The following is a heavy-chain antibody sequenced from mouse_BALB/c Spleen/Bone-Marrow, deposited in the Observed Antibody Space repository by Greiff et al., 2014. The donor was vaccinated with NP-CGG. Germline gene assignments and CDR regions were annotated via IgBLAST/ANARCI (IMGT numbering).Heavy chain of an antibody. V-gene: IGHV14-3*02. Sequence: EVQLQQSGAELVKPGASVKLSCTASGFNIKDTYMHWVKQRPEQGLEWIGRIDPANGNTNYDPRFQGKATITADTSSNTACLQLSSLTSEDTAVYYCARYGSRYYAMDYWGQGTSVTVSS. J-gene: IGHJ4*01. D-gene: IGHD1-1*01. CDR1: GFNIKDTY. CDR2: IDPANGNT. CDR3: ARYGSRYYAMDY.